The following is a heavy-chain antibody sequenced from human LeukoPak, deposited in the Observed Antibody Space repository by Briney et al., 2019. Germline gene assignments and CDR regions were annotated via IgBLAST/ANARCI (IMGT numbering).Heavy chain of an antibody. J-gene: IGHJ3*02. Sequence: KPSETLSLTCAVSGGSISSSNWWSWVRQPPGKGLEWIGEIYHSGSTNYNPSLKSRVTISVDKSKNQFSLKLSSVTAADTAVYYCARVDGAAAVNAFDIWGQGTMVTVSS. CDR2: IYHSGST. CDR3: ARVDGAAAVNAFDI. CDR1: GGSISSSNW. V-gene: IGHV4-4*02. D-gene: IGHD6-13*01.